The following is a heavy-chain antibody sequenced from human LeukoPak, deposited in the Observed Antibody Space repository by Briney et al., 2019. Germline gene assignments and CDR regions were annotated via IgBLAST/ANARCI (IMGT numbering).Heavy chain of an antibody. J-gene: IGHJ4*02. Sequence: GGSLRLSCAASGFTFSSYAMSWVRQAPGKGLEWVSTISGSGGSTYYADSVTGRFTISRDNSKNTLYMEMNSLRAEDTAVYYCAKGGRGSIATRPDYWGQGTLVTVSS. CDR3: AKGGRGSIATRPDY. CDR2: ISGSGGST. V-gene: IGHV3-23*01. D-gene: IGHD6-6*01. CDR1: GFTFSSYA.